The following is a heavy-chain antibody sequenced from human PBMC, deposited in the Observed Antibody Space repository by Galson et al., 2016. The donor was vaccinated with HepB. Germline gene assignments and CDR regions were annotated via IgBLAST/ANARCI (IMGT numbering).Heavy chain of an antibody. CDR2: INGVGSTT. V-gene: IGHV3-74*01. CDR3: AFGQSSAFGTFDV. Sequence: SLRLSCAASGFTFSSYWMYWVRQASGKGPVWVSRINGVGSTTSYADSMKGRFTISRDNAKNTLYLQMNSLGVEDTAMYYCAFGQSSAFGTFDVWGQGTMVTVSS. D-gene: IGHD6-25*01. CDR1: GFTFSSYW. J-gene: IGHJ3*01.